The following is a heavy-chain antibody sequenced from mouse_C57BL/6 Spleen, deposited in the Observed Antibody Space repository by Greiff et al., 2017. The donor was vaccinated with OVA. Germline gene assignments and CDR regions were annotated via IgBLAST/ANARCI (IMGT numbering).Heavy chain of an antibody. D-gene: IGHD1-1*01. Sequence: EVKLLESGGGLVKPGGSLKLSCAASGFTFSDYGMHWVRQAPEKGLEWVAYISSGSSTIYYADTVKGRFTISRDNAKNTLFLQMTSLRADDTAMYYCARGQYYGSSYVDGWGKGTTLTVAS. V-gene: IGHV5-17*01. CDR1: GFTFSDYG. CDR3: ARGQYYGSSYVDG. J-gene: IGHJ2*01. CDR2: ISSGSSTI.